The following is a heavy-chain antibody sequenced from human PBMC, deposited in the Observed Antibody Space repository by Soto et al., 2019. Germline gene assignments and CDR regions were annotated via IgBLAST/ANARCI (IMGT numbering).Heavy chain of an antibody. V-gene: IGHV1-18*01. CDR1: GYTFTHYG. D-gene: IGHD3-9*01. CDR2: ISAYNGNR. J-gene: IGHJ5*01. CDR3: ARPQNDILTDSYTNCFDS. Sequence: QVQLLQSGAEVKKPGASVKVSCKASGYTFTHYGITWLRQAPGQGPEWMGWISAYNGNRDYAQNHQDRVTMTTDTSTSTAYMELRSLISDDTAVYYCARPQNDILTDSYTNCFDSWGQGTLVTVSS.